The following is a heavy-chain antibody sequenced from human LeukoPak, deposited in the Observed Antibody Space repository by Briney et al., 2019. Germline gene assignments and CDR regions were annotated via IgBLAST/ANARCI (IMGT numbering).Heavy chain of an antibody. D-gene: IGHD1-26*01. V-gene: IGHV3-43*01. CDR1: GFTFDDYT. CDR2: ISWDGGIT. J-gene: IGHJ4*02. CDR3: ARDYFGSPSALDY. Sequence: GGSLRLSCAASGFTFDDYTMHWVRQAPGEGLEWVSLISWDGGITYYADSVKGRFTISRDNSKNSLYLQMNSLRAEDTALYYCARDYFGSPSALDYWGQGTLVTVSS.